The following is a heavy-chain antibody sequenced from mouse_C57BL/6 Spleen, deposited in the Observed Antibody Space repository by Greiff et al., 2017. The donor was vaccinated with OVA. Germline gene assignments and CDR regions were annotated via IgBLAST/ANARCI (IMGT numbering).Heavy chain of an antibody. CDR2: IRSKSNNYAT. Sequence: EVHLVESGGGLVQPTGSLKLSCAASGFSFNTYAMNWVRQAPGKGLEWVARIRSKSNNYATYYADSVKDRFTISRDDSESMLYLQMNNLKTEDTAMYDCVRHDWYFDVWGTGTTVTVSS. CDR3: VRHDWYFDV. J-gene: IGHJ1*03. CDR1: GFSFNTYA. V-gene: IGHV10-1*01.